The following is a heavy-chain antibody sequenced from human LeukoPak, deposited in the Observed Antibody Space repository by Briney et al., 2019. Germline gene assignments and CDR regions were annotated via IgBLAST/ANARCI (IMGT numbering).Heavy chain of an antibody. J-gene: IGHJ5*02. CDR3: ARDRRYCGSDSSCFSGNWFDP. Sequence: ASVKVSCKASGYTFTSYGISWMRQPPGQGLEWIGCISTYYGDTNYAQKFQGRITMTTDTSTNTAYMELRSLRSDDTAVYYCARDRRYCGSDSSCFSGNWFDPWGQGTLVTVSS. V-gene: IGHV1-18*01. CDR1: GYTFTSYG. CDR2: ISTYYGDT. D-gene: IGHD2-21*01.